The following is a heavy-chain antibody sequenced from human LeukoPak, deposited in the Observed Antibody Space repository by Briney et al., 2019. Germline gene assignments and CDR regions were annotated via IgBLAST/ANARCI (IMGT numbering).Heavy chain of an antibody. Sequence: PSGTLSLTCTVSGGSISSSSYFWGWIRQPPGKGLEWIGSIFYSGSTYFNPSRNSRVTISIDTSKNQFSLRLSSVTAADTAVYYCARQMNTVTADYWGQGTLVTVSS. CDR2: IFYSGST. D-gene: IGHD4-17*01. CDR1: GGSISSSSYF. V-gene: IGHV4-39*01. CDR3: ARQMNTVTADY. J-gene: IGHJ4*02.